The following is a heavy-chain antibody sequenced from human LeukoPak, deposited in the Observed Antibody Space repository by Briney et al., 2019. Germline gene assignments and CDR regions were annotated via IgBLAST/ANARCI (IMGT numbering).Heavy chain of an antibody. Sequence: PGGSLRPACAASGFTVSSNYMSWVRQAPGKGLEWVSVIYSGGSTYYADSVKGRFTISRDNSKNTLYLQMNSLRAEDTAVYYCARAPGALNRDFDHWGQGTPVTVSS. D-gene: IGHD3-10*01. J-gene: IGHJ4*02. CDR2: IYSGGST. CDR1: GFTVSSNY. V-gene: IGHV3-53*01. CDR3: ARAPGALNRDFDH.